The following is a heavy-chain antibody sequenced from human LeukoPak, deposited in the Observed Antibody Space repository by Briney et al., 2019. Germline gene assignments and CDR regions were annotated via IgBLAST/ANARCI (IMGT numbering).Heavy chain of an antibody. J-gene: IGHJ5*02. V-gene: IGHV3-72*01. Sequence: GGSLILSCAASGFTFSDHYMDWVRQAPGKGLEWVGRIGSKANSYTTTYAASVKGRFTILRDDSKNSLYLQINSLKTEDTAVYYCARVMCTSSAGGWFDPWGQGTLVTVSS. CDR1: GFTFSDHY. D-gene: IGHD2-2*01. CDR3: ARVMCTSSAGGWFDP. CDR2: IGSKANSYTT.